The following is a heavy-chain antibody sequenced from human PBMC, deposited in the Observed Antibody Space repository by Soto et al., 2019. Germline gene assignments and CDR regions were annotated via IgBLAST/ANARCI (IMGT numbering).Heavy chain of an antibody. Sequence: SETLSLTCNVSGGSVNSDNYYWTWVRQPPGKGLEWIGNIHNSGTTNYNPSLQNRVTISMDTSKNQYSLKLTSVTAADAALYYCARDIRGFSRALDDWGRGTPVTVSS. V-gene: IGHV4-61*01. CDR2: IHNSGTT. J-gene: IGHJ4*02. CDR3: ARDIRGFSRALDD. CDR1: GGSVNSDNYY. D-gene: IGHD5-18*01.